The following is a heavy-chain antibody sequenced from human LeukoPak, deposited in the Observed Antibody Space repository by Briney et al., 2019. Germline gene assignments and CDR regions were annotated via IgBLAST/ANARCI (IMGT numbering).Heavy chain of an antibody. V-gene: IGHV3-15*01. CDR1: GFTFSNAW. Sequence: GGSLRLSCAASGFTFSNAWMSWVRQAPGKGLEWVGLIKSKTDGGTTDYAAPVKGRFTISRDDSKNTLYLQMNSLKTEDTAVYYCTTDPMFRGVIYFWGQGTLVTVSS. J-gene: IGHJ4*02. D-gene: IGHD3-10*01. CDR3: TTDPMFRGVIYF. CDR2: IKSKTDGGTT.